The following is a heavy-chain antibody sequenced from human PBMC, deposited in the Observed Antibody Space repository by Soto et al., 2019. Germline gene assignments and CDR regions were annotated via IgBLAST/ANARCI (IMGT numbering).Heavy chain of an antibody. CDR2: IIPVFGIV. CDR3: STGRIVVVGSRAYYGMDV. CDR1: GGTLSNSA. Sequence: QLQLAQSGADVKKAGSSVKVSCKASGGTLSNSAFSWLRQAPGQGLEWMGGIIPVFGIVNYAQKFQDRVTITADESTSTAYMELRSLRTEETAVYFCSTGRIVVVGSRAYYGMDVWGQGTTVTV. J-gene: IGHJ6*02. V-gene: IGHV1-69*19. D-gene: IGHD3-22*01.